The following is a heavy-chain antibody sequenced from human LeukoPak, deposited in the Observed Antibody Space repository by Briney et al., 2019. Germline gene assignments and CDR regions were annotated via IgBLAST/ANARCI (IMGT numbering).Heavy chain of an antibody. CDR2: IKQDGSEK. CDR1: GFTFRTYW. J-gene: IGHJ4*02. CDR3: ARAGDYGDRPYDY. V-gene: IGHV3-7*01. D-gene: IGHD4-17*01. Sequence: GGSLRLSCEASGFTFRTYWMTWVRQAPGKDLEWVANIKQDGSEKNYVDSVKGRFTISRDNAQNSLFLQMNSLRAEDTAVYYCARAGDYGDRPYDYWGQGPLVTVSS.